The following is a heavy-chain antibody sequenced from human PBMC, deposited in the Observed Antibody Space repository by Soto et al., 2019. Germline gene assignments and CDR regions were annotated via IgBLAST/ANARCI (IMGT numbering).Heavy chain of an antibody. Sequence: EVQLVESGGGLVQPGGSLRLSCAASGFTFSSYWMHWVRQAPGKGLVWVSRINSDGRSTSYADSVKGRFTISRDYAKNTLYLQMNSLRAEDTAVYYCASYYGSGIYHPKYWGQGTLVTVAS. CDR2: INSDGRST. V-gene: IGHV3-74*01. CDR3: ASYYGSGIYHPKY. J-gene: IGHJ4*02. D-gene: IGHD3-10*01. CDR1: GFTFSSYW.